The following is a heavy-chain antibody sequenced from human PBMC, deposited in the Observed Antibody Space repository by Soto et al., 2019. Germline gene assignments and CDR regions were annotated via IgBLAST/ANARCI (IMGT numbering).Heavy chain of an antibody. Sequence: SETLSLTCAVSGGSISSSNWWSWVRQPPGKGLEWIGEIYHSGSTNYNPSLKSRVTISVDKSKNQFSLKLSSVTAADTAVYYGATGGSGYWYYFDYWGQGTLVTVSS. CDR2: IYHSGST. CDR3: ATGGSGYWYYFDY. CDR1: GGSISSSNW. J-gene: IGHJ4*02. D-gene: IGHD2-15*01. V-gene: IGHV4-4*02.